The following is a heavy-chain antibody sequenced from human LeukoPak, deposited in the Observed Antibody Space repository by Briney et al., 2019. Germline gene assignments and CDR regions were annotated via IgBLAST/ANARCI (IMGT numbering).Heavy chain of an antibody. V-gene: IGHV4-61*02. J-gene: IGHJ4*02. CDR2: IYTSGST. Sequence: SETLSLTCTVSGGSISSSSYYWGWIRQPAGKGLEWIGRIYTSGSTNYNPSLKSRVTMSVDTSKNQFSLKLGSVTAADTAVYYCARDSYYYYGSGRTYDYWGQGTLVTVSS. D-gene: IGHD3-10*01. CDR1: GGSISSSSYY. CDR3: ARDSYYYYGSGRTYDY.